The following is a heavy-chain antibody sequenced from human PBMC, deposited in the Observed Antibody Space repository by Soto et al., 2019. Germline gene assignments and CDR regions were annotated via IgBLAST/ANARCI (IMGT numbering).Heavy chain of an antibody. V-gene: IGHV3-9*01. J-gene: IGHJ4*02. CDR3: AKGTYDSSGYYTAPDY. CDR1: GFSFDDYA. D-gene: IGHD3-22*01. CDR2: ITWSSGYI. Sequence: GGSLRLSCAASGFSFDDYAMHWVRQAPGRGLEWVSGITWSSGYIGYADSVKGRFTISKDNAKNSLYLKMNSLRPEDTAVYYCAKGTYDSSGYYTAPDYWGQGTLVTVSS.